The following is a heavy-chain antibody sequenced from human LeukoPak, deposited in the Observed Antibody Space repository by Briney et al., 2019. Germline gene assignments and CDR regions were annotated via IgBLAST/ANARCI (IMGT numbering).Heavy chain of an antibody. CDR2: ISWNSGRI. CDR1: GFTFDDYA. CDR3: ARDGYYYDSSGYPYYFDY. J-gene: IGHJ4*02. D-gene: IGHD3-22*01. V-gene: IGHV3-9*01. Sequence: GRSLRLSCAASGFTFDDYAMPWVRRATGKGLEWVSGISWNSGRIGYADSVKGRFTISRDNAKNTLYLQMNSLRAEDTAVYYCARDGYYYDSSGYPYYFDYWGQGTLVTVSS.